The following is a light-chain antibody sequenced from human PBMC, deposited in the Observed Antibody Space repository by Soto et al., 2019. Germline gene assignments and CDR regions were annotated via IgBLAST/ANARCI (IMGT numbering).Light chain of an antibody. J-gene: IGKJ5*01. CDR3: QHYGSSLT. CDR2: GAS. V-gene: IGKV3-15*01. CDR1: QSVGTY. Sequence: VVLTQSPATLSLSPGERATLSCRASQSVGTYLAWYQQKPGQAPGLLIYGASTRATGIPARFSGSGSGTEFTLTISSLQSEDFAVYYCQHYGSSLTLGQGTRLEI.